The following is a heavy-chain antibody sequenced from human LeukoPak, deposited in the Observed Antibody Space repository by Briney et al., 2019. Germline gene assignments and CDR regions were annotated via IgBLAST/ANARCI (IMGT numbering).Heavy chain of an antibody. CDR3: ARAADSMVRGVINYYYYYMDV. CDR2: IYYSGST. V-gene: IGHV4-39*07. Sequence: PSETLSLTCTVSGGSISSSSYYWGWIRQPPVKGLEWIGSIYYSGSTYYNPSLKSRVTISVDTSKNQFSLKLSSVTAADTAVYYCARAADSMVRGVINYYYYYMDVWGKGTTVTISS. D-gene: IGHD3-10*01. CDR1: GGSISSSSYY. J-gene: IGHJ6*03.